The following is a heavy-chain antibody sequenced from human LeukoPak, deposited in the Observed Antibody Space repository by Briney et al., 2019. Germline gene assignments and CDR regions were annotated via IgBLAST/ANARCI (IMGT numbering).Heavy chain of an antibody. CDR3: ARQPIYEAYFDF. CDR2: IKHDGSEK. V-gene: IGHV3-7*01. D-gene: IGHD3-16*01. Sequence: PGGSLRLSCAASGFTFNNAWMSWVRQAPGKGLEWVANIKHDGSEKNFVDSVKGRFTISRDNAENSLFLQMNSLRADDTAVYFCARQPIYEAYFDFWGQGTLVTVSS. J-gene: IGHJ4*02. CDR1: GFTFNNAW.